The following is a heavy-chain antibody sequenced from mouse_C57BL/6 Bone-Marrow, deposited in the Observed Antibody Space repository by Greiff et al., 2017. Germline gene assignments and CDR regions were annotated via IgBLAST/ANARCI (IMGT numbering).Heavy chain of an antibody. CDR1: GFTFSSHA. Sequence: EVKLMESGGGLVKPGGSLKLSCAASGFTFSSHAMSWVRQTPEKRLEWVATISDGGSYTYYPDNVKGRFTISRDNAKNNLYLQLSHLKSEDTAMYYCARDREKDYWGQGTTLTVSS. J-gene: IGHJ2*01. D-gene: IGHD3-3*01. V-gene: IGHV5-4*01. CDR2: ISDGGSYT. CDR3: ARDREKDY.